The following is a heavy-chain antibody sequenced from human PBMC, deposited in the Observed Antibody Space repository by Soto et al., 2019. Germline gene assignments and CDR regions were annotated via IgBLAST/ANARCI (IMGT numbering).Heavy chain of an antibody. J-gene: IGHJ4*02. CDR2: IWYDGSNE. Sequence: PGGSLRLSCAASGFIFSNFGMHWVRQAPGKGLEWVAVIWYDGSNEYYADSMKGRFTISKDNSKNMLYLQMNSLRAEDTAVYYCARDNASYFDYWGQGTLVTVSS. D-gene: IGHD2-8*01. V-gene: IGHV3-33*01. CDR1: GFIFSNFG. CDR3: ARDNASYFDY.